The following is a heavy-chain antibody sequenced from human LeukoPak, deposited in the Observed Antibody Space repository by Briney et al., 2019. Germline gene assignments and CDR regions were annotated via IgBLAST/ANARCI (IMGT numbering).Heavy chain of an antibody. V-gene: IGHV4-39*07. CDR3: ARGDYSSGYFDY. Sequence: PSETLSLTCTVSGGSISSSSYYWGWIRQPPGKGLEWIGSIYYSGSTYYNPSLKSRVTISVDTSKNQFSLKLSSVTAADTAVYYCARGDYSSGYFDYWGQGTLVTVSS. J-gene: IGHJ4*02. CDR1: GGSISSSSYY. CDR2: IYYSGST. D-gene: IGHD6-19*01.